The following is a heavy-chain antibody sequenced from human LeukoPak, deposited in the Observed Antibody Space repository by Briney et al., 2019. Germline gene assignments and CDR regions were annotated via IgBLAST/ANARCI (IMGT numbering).Heavy chain of an antibody. CDR3: ACLTTADAFDI. Sequence: GGSLRLSCAASGFTFSSYWMSWVRQAPGKGLEWVATIRQDGSQKYYVDSVKGRFTISRDNAKNSLYLQMNSLRAEDTAVYYCACLTTADAFDIWGQGTMVTVSS. J-gene: IGHJ3*02. D-gene: IGHD3-22*01. CDR1: GFTFSSYW. CDR2: IRQDGSQK. V-gene: IGHV3-7*01.